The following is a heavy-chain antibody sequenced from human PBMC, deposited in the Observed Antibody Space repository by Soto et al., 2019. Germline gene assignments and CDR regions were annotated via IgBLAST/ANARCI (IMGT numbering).Heavy chain of an antibody. CDR2: ISAYNGNT. V-gene: IGHV1-18*04. Sequence: ASVKVSCKASGYTFTSYGISWVRQAPGQGLEWMGWISAYNGNTNYAQKLQGRVTMTTDTSTSTAYMELRSLRSDDTAVYYCARDPYSYDSSGYQAHDDFDISGKGTRVTVS. CDR3: ARDPYSYDSSGYQAHDDFDI. D-gene: IGHD3-22*01. J-gene: IGHJ3*02. CDR1: GYTFTSYG.